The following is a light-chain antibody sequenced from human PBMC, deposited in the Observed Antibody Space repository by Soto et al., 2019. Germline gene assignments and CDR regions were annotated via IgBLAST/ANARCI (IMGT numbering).Light chain of an antibody. V-gene: IGLV2-23*02. Sequence: QSVLTQPASVSGSPGQSITISCTGSSSDVGSYTLVSWYQQHPGKVPKLMIYEVSKRPSGVSVRFSGSRSGNTASLTISGLQAEDEAEYFCWSYAGSFTYVFGTGTKLTVL. CDR3: WSYAGSFTYV. J-gene: IGLJ1*01. CDR1: SSDVGSYTL. CDR2: EVS.